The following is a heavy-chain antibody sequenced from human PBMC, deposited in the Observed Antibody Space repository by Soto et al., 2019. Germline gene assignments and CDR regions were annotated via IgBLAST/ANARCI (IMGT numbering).Heavy chain of an antibody. Sequence: ASVKVSCKASGYTFTGYYMHWVRQAPGQGLEWMGWINPNSGGTNYALKFQGWVTMTRDTSISTAYMELSRLRSDDTAVYYCARDQVTGTTHYYYGMDVWGQGTTVTVSS. CDR2: INPNSGGT. V-gene: IGHV1-2*04. J-gene: IGHJ6*02. CDR3: ARDQVTGTTHYYYGMDV. CDR1: GYTFTGYY. D-gene: IGHD1-7*01.